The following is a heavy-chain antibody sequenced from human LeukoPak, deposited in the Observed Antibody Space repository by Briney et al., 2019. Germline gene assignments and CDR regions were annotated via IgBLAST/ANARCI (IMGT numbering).Heavy chain of an antibody. V-gene: IGHV3-33*06. CDR1: GFTFSSYC. Sequence: GRSLRLAWAASGFTFSSYCMHWVRQAPGKGLEWVAVIWYDGSNKYYADSVMGRFTISRDNSKNTLYLQMNSLRAEDTAMYYCAKDKDYYFDYWGQGPLVTVSS. CDR3: AKDKDYYFDY. CDR2: IWYDGSNK. J-gene: IGHJ4*02.